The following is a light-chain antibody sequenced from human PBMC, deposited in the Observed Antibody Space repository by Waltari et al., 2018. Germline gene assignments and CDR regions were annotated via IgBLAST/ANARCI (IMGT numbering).Light chain of an antibody. Sequence: QSALTQPASVSGSPGQSITISCTGTSSDVGSYNLVSWYQQHPGKAPKFMVYEVSKRPSGVSNRFSASNSGNTASLTSSGLQAEDEADYYCCSYAGSGTVVFGGGTKLTVL. J-gene: IGLJ2*01. CDR2: EVS. CDR1: SSDVGSYNL. CDR3: CSYAGSGTVV. V-gene: IGLV2-23*02.